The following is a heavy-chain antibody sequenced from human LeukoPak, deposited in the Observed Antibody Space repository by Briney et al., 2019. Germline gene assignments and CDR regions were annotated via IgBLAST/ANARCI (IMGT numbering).Heavy chain of an antibody. CDR2: IDDDGVGT. J-gene: IGHJ5*02. CDR3: ARSASGYDA. V-gene: IGHV3-74*01. CDR1: GFTFTGYW. Sequence: GGSLRLSCAASGFTFTGYWMHWVRQAPGKGLVWVSRIDDDGVGTTYADSVKGRFTISRDNAKDTMYLKMSSLISYETAVYYCARSASGYDAWGQGTLVTVSS. D-gene: IGHD5-12*01.